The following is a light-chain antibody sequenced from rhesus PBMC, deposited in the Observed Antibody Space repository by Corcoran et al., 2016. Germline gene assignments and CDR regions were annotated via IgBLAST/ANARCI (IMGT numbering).Light chain of an antibody. Sequence: DIQMTQSPSSLSASVGDTVTITCRASQGISTYLAWYQQTPGKAPKPLIYYASNLESGVPSRFSGSGAGTDFTLTISSLQPEDFATYYCQQHKSYPRTFGQGTKVEIK. CDR3: QQHKSYPRT. CDR1: QGISTY. J-gene: IGKJ1*01. V-gene: IGKV1S14*01. CDR2: YAS.